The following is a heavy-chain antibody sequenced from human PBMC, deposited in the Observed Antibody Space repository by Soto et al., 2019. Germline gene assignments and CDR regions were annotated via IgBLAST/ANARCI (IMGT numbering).Heavy chain of an antibody. CDR2: IHLDGSET. CDR3: ATDTALVPWVFDD. Sequence: DVQLVESGGGLVQPGGSLRLSCVGSGFSFSYYWMHWVRQAPGRGLEWVANIHLDGSETYYVDSVKGRFTISRDNARNSLYLQMNWLGGEERAVYSCATDTALVPWVFDDWGQGTLVTVSS. J-gene: IGHJ4*02. V-gene: IGHV3-7*01. CDR1: GFSFSYYW. D-gene: IGHD2-8*02.